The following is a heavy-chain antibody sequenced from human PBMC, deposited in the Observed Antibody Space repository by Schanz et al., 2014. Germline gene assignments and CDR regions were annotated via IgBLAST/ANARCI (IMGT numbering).Heavy chain of an antibody. CDR1: GYTFTSYG. Sequence: QVQLVQSGAEVKKPGASVKVSCKASGYTFTSYGISWVRQAPGQGLEWMGWINTGSGDTKYSQKLQGRVTMTTDTSTSTAYMELRSLRSDDTAVYYCARDRRFFDRDDLYYFDSWGQGTLVTVSS. CDR2: INTGSGDT. D-gene: IGHD3-3*01. J-gene: IGHJ4*02. V-gene: IGHV1-18*01. CDR3: ARDRRFFDRDDLYYFDS.